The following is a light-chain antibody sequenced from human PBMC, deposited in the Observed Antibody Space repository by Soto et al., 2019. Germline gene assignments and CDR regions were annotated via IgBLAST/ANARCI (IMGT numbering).Light chain of an antibody. Sequence: QLVLTQSPSASASLGASVKLTCTLSSGHSSYAIAWHQQQPEKGPRYLMKVNSDGSHSKGDGIPDRFSGSSSGAEHYLTISSLQSEDEADYYCQIWGTGTQRVFGGGTKLTVL. CDR1: SGHSSYA. CDR3: QIWGTGTQRV. J-gene: IGLJ3*02. CDR2: VNSDGSH. V-gene: IGLV4-69*01.